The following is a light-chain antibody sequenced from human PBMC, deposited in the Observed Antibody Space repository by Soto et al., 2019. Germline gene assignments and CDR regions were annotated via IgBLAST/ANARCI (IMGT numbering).Light chain of an antibody. CDR3: SSYTSSSTHV. J-gene: IGLJ1*01. V-gene: IGLV2-14*03. CDR2: DVN. Sequence: QSALTQPASVSGSPGQSITISCTGTSSDIGAFTFVSWYQQHPGKVPKLMIFDVNRRPSGVSDRFSGSKSGNTASLTISGLQAEDEGDYYCSSYTSSSTHVFGRGTQLTVL. CDR1: SSDIGAFTF.